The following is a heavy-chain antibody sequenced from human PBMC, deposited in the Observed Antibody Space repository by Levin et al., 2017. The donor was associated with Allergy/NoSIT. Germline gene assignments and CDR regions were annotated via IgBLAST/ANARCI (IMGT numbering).Heavy chain of an antibody. CDR2: IINSGVGT. J-gene: IGHJ4*02. Sequence: AGGSLRLSCAASGFTFNNYAMSWVRQAPGKGLEWVSAIINSGVGTYYADSVKGRFTISRDNSKNTMYLQMNSLRAEDTAVYFCAKDAIRGSDQHYYFDYWGQGTLVTASS. V-gene: IGHV3-23*01. D-gene: IGHD6-19*01. CDR1: GFTFNNYA. CDR3: AKDAIRGSDQHYYFDY.